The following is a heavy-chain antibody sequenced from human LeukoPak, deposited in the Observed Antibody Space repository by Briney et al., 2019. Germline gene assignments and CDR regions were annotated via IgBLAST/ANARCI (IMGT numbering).Heavy chain of an antibody. Sequence: SQTLSLTCTVSGGSISSGGYYWSWIRQPPGKGLEWIGYIYYSGSTYYNPSLKSRVTISVDTSKNQFSLKLSSVSATDTAVYYCAREGYGDYYFDYWGQGTLVTVSS. J-gene: IGHJ4*02. CDR2: IYYSGST. CDR3: AREGYGDYYFDY. CDR1: GGSISSGGYY. D-gene: IGHD4-17*01. V-gene: IGHV4-30-4*08.